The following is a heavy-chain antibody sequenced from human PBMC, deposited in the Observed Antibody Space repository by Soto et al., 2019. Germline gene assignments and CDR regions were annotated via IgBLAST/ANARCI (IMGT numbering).Heavy chain of an antibody. J-gene: IGHJ6*02. CDR3: ARDLSGVPYSSSRNHYYYGVDV. CDR2: IYSGGST. CDR1: GFTVSSNY. V-gene: IGHV3-53*01. D-gene: IGHD6-13*01. Sequence: GGSLRLSCAASGFTVSSNYMSWVRQAPGKGLEWVSVIYSGGSTYYADSVKGRFTISRDNSKNTLYLQMNSLRAEDTAVYYCARDLSGVPYSSSRNHYYYGVDVWGQGTTVTVSS.